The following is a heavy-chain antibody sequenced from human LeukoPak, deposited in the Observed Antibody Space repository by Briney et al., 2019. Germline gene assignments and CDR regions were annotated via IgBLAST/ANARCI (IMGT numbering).Heavy chain of an antibody. Sequence: SETLFLTCAVYGGSFSGYYWSWIRQPPGKGLEWIGEINHSGSTNYNPSLKSRVTISVDTSKNQFSLKLSSVTAADTAVYYCAGDVEYYYDSSGYYPLYYFDYWGQGTLVTVSS. CDR2: INHSGST. CDR3: AGDVEYYYDSSGYYPLYYFDY. V-gene: IGHV4-34*01. CDR1: GGSFSGYY. D-gene: IGHD3-22*01. J-gene: IGHJ4*02.